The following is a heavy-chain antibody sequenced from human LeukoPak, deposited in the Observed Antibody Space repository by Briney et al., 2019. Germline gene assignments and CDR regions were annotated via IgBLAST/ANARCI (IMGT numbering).Heavy chain of an antibody. J-gene: IGHJ4*02. D-gene: IGHD3-3*01. Sequence: QAGGSLRLSCAASGFTFSSYGMSWVRQAPGKGLEWVSTISDSGITYYADSVKGRFTISRDNSKNTLYLQMNSLRAEDTAVYYCARRSGPTSGYFDYWGQGTLVTVSS. CDR2: ISDSGIT. V-gene: IGHV3-23*01. CDR1: GFTFSSYG. CDR3: ARRSGPTSGYFDY.